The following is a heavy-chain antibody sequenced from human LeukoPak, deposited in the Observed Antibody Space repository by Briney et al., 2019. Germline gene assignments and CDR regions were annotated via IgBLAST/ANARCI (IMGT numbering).Heavy chain of an antibody. Sequence: GGSLRLSCAASGFTFSSYAITWVRQAPGKGLEWVSVINTSGGNTDYADPVKGRFTISRDNSMNTLYLQMNSLRAEDTAVYYCAKGSGWYVWGQGTLVTVSS. J-gene: IGHJ4*02. CDR1: GFTFSSYA. V-gene: IGHV3-23*01. CDR3: AKGSGWYV. D-gene: IGHD6-19*01. CDR2: INTSGGNT.